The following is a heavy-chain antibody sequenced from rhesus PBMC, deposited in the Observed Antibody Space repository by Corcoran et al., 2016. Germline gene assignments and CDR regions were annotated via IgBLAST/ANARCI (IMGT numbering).Heavy chain of an antibody. V-gene: IGHV4S2*01. CDR2: IYGSGGET. CDR1: GASITSNY. D-gene: IGHD1-1-1*01. Sequence: QVQLQESGPGLVKPSETLPLTCAVSGASITSNYWNWIRQAPGKGQAGIGRIYGSGGETDDNPSLKMLVNMSVDTSKNQFALELTSGTAADTAGYYCARKGIQDWSLDLWGPGTPITVSS. CDR3: ARKGIQDWSLDL. J-gene: IGHJ2*01.